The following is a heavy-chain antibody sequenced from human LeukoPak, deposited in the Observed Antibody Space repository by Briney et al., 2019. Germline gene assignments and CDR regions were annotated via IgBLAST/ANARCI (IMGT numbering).Heavy chain of an antibody. V-gene: IGHV3-30*02. CDR2: IRYDGSNK. D-gene: IGHD3-10*01. J-gene: IGHJ4*02. CDR1: GFTFSSYG. Sequence: GGSLRLSCAASGFTFSSYGMHWVRQAPGKGLEWVAFIRYDGSNKYYADSVKGRFTISRDNSKNTLYLQMSSLRAEDTAVYYCAKGAVWFGEFDDDYWGQGTLVTVSS. CDR3: AKGAVWFGEFDDDY.